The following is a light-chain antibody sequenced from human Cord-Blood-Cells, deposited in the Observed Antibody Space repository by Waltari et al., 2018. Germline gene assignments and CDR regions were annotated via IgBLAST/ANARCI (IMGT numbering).Light chain of an antibody. CDR2: EVS. J-gene: IGLJ1*01. V-gene: IGLV2-14*01. CDR3: SSYTSSSTHYV. Sequence: QSALTQPASVSGSPGQSLTISCTGTSIAVGTYNYCSWYQQHPGKAPKLMIYEVSNRPSGVSNRFSGSKSGNTASLTISGLQAEDEADYYCSSYTSSSTHYVFGTGTKVTVL. CDR1: SIAVGTYNY.